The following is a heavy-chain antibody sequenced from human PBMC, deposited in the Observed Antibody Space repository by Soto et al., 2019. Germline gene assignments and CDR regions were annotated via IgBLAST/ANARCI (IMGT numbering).Heavy chain of an antibody. Sequence: ASVKVSCKASGYTFTGYYMHWVRQAPGQGLEWMGWINPNSGGTNYAQKYQGWVTMTRDTSISTAYMELSRLRSDDTAVYYCARADTVRGVNPDLPYYYYYYMDVWGKGTTVTVSS. CDR3: ARADTVRGVNPDLPYYYYYYMDV. CDR2: INPNSGGT. V-gene: IGHV1-2*04. D-gene: IGHD3-10*01. CDR1: GYTFTGYY. J-gene: IGHJ6*03.